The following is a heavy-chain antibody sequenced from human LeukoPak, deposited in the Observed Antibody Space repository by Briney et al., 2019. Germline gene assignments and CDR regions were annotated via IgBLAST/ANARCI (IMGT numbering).Heavy chain of an antibody. CDR1: GGSFSSYT. CDR2: IIPIFGTA. J-gene: IGHJ5*02. V-gene: IGHV1-69*06. CDR3: ASGYCSGGSCYASWGWFDP. Sequence: SVKVSCKASGGSFSSYTIDWVRQAPGQGLEWMGGIIPIFGTANYAQKFQGRVTITADKSTSTAYMELSSLRSGDTAVYYCASGYCSGGSCYASWGWFDPWGQGTLVTVSS. D-gene: IGHD2-15*01.